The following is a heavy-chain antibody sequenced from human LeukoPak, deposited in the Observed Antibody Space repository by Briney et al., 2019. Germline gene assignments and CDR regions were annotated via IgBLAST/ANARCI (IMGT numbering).Heavy chain of an antibody. D-gene: IGHD3-16*02. CDR2: INPNSGGT. CDR3: ARGGTSFGGVIVPYYYYYMDV. CDR1: GYTFTGYY. V-gene: IGHV1-2*02. Sequence: ASVKVSCKASGYTFTGYYMHWVRQAPGQGLEWMGWINPNSGGTNYAQKFQGRVTMTRDTSISTAYMELSRLRSDDTAVYYCARGGTSFGGVIVPYYYYYMDVWGKGTTVTVSS. J-gene: IGHJ6*03.